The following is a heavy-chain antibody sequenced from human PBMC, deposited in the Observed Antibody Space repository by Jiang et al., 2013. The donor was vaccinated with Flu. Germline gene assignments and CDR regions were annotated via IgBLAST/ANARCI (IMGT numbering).Heavy chain of an antibody. D-gene: IGHD1-7*01. CDR3: AREATGTTLRYYYMDV. V-gene: IGHV6-1*01. CDR1: VSSNSAA. J-gene: IGHJ6*03. CDR2: TYYRSKWYN. Sequence: VSSNSAAWNWIRQSPSRGLEWLGRTYYRSKWYNDYAVSVKSRITINPDTSKNQFSLQLNSVTPEDTAVYYCAREATGTTLRYYYMDVWGKGTTVTVSS.